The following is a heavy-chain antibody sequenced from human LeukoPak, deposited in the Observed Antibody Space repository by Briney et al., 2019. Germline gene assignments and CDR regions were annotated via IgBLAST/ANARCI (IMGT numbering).Heavy chain of an antibody. Sequence: GALSLSCAASGFTLSSYSMNWVRQAPGKGLVWVSRISGDEIWTSYADSVKGRFIISRDDAKNTLYLQINSLRTEDTAVYYCAREYNSGPKQTDAFDIWGQGTMVTVSS. V-gene: IGHV3-74*01. D-gene: IGHD3-22*01. CDR2: ISGDEIWT. J-gene: IGHJ3*02. CDR3: AREYNSGPKQTDAFDI. CDR1: GFTLSSYS.